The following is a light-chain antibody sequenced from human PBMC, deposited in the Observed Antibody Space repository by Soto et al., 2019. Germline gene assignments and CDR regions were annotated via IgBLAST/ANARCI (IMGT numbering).Light chain of an antibody. Sequence: QSALTQPRSVSGSPGQSATISCTGTSSDVGGYNSVSWYQQHPGKAPKLMIYAVTKRPSGVPARFSGSKSGNTASLTISGLQAEDEADYYCCSYAGTYTFVFGTGTKLTVL. J-gene: IGLJ1*01. CDR2: AVT. CDR3: CSYAGTYTFV. V-gene: IGLV2-11*01. CDR1: SSDVGGYNS.